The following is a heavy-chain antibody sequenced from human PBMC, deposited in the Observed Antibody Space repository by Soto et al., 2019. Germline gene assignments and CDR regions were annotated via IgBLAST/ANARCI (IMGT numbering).Heavy chain of an antibody. CDR3: ARAAAGGYSAYEVFYY. CDR1: VGSISTSNW. D-gene: IGHD5-12*01. V-gene: IGHV4-4*02. CDR2: IYHSGST. Sequence: SETLSLTCAVSVGSISTSNWWSWVRQPPGKGLEWIGEIYHSGSTNYNPSLKSRVTISVDKSKNQFSLKLSSLTAADTAVYYCARAAAGGYSAYEVFYYWGQGTLVTVSS. J-gene: IGHJ4*02.